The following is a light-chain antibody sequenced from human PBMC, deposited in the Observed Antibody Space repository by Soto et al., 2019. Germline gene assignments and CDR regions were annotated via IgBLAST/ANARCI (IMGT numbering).Light chain of an antibody. J-gene: IGKJ2*01. CDR2: DAS. CDR1: QGISNY. Sequence: DIQMTQSPSSLSASVGDIVTITCQASQGISNYLHWYQQKPGNAPKLLIYDASNLETGLPSSFSGSGSGTDFTFTISSLQPEDIETYYCQPYDNLPFFGQGTKLEIK. V-gene: IGKV1-33*01. CDR3: QPYDNLPF.